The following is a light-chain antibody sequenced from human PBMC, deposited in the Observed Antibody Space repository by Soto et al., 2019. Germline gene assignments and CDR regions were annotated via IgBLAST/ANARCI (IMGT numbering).Light chain of an antibody. CDR1: QNIGSN. J-gene: IGKJ1*01. V-gene: IGKV3-15*01. Sequence: ETVMTQSPATLSVSPGERATLSCRASQNIGSNLAWYQQKPGQAPRLLIYGASTRATGVPARFSGSGSGTEFTLTISSLQSEDFAVYYCQQYNYWPRKFGQGNKVDIK. CDR3: QQYNYWPRK. CDR2: GAS.